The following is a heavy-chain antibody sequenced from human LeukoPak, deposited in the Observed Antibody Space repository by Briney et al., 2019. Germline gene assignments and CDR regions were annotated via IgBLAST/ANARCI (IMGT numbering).Heavy chain of an antibody. D-gene: IGHD5-18*01. V-gene: IGHV1-2*02. Sequence: ASVKVSCNTSGYTFTHYYIHWVRQAPGQGLEWMGWINPNSGDTNYAQKFQGRVTMTRDTSISTAYMELSRLRMDDTAIYYCARDGNVDTATVPIYYYYMDVWGKGTTVTDSS. CDR1: GYTFTHYY. CDR3: ARDGNVDTATVPIYYYYMDV. CDR2: INPNSGDT. J-gene: IGHJ6*03.